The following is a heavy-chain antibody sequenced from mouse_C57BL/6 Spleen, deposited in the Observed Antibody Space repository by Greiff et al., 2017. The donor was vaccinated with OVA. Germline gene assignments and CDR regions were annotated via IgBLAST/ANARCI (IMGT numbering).Heavy chain of an antibody. CDR2: INPYNGDT. CDR3: ARDHYGSSPHWYFDV. J-gene: IGHJ1*03. Sequence: EVQLQQSGPELVKPGDSVKISCKASGYSFTGYFMNWVMQSHGKSLEWIGRINPYNGDTFYNQKFKGKATLTVDKSSSTAHMELRSLTSEDSAVYYCARDHYGSSPHWYFDVWGTGTTVTVSS. V-gene: IGHV1-20*01. D-gene: IGHD1-1*01. CDR1: GYSFTGYF.